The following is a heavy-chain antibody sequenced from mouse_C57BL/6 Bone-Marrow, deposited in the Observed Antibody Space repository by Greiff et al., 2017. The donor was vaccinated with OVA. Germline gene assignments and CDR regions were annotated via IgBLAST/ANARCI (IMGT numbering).Heavy chain of an antibody. Sequence: EVHLVESGGGLVQPGGSLKLSCAASGFTFSDYYMYWVRQTPEKRLEWVAYISNGGGSTYYPDTVKGRFTISRDNAKNTLYLQMSRLKSEDTAMYYCARGGTPPGPFDYWGQGTTLTVSS. V-gene: IGHV5-12*01. CDR2: ISNGGGST. J-gene: IGHJ2*01. CDR1: GFTFSDYY. D-gene: IGHD2-14*01. CDR3: ARGGTPPGPFDY.